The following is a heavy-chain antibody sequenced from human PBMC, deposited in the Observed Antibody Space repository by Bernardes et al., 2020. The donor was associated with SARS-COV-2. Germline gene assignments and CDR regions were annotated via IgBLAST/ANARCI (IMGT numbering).Heavy chain of an antibody. Sequence: GGSLRLSCAASGFTFSSYAMSWVRQAPGKGLEWVSAISGSGGSTYYADSVKGRFTISRDNSKNTLYLQMNSLRAEDTAVYYCAKRLYCSSTSCYTPPDYWGQGNLVTVSS. J-gene: IGHJ4*02. CDR2: ISGSGGST. D-gene: IGHD2-2*02. V-gene: IGHV3-23*01. CDR1: GFTFSSYA. CDR3: AKRLYCSSTSCYTPPDY.